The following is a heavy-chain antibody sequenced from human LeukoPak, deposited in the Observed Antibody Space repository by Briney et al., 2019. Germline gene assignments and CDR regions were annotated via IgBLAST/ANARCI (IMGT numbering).Heavy chain of an antibody. V-gene: IGHV3-21*01. CDR2: ITSSSSYI. J-gene: IGHJ3*02. CDR3: ARDLDAAGAFDI. Sequence: GVLRLSCAASGFTFSSYWMSWVRQAPGKGLEWVSSITSSSSYIYYADSVKGRFTISRDNAKNSLYLQMNSLRAEDTAVYYCARDLDAAGAFDIWGQGTMVTVSS. D-gene: IGHD2-15*01. CDR1: GFTFSSYW.